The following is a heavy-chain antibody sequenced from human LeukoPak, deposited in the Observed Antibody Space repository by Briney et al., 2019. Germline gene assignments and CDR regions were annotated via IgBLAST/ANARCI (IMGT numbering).Heavy chain of an antibody. D-gene: IGHD2-2*01. CDR1: GFTFSSYG. Sequence: AGGSLRLSCAASGFTFSSYGMHWVRQAPGKGLEWVAFIRYDGSNKYYADSVKGRFTISRDNSKNTLYLQMNSLRAEDTAVYYCAKEDIVVVPAAMNFDYWGQGILVTVSS. V-gene: IGHV3-30*02. CDR3: AKEDIVVVPAAMNFDY. CDR2: IRYDGSNK. J-gene: IGHJ4*02.